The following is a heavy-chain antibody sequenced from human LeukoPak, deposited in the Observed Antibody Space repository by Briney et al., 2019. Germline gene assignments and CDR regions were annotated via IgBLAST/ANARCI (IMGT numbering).Heavy chain of an antibody. CDR2: IRYDGSNK. CDR1: GFTFSSYG. CDR3: ASYEYCSSTSCLDY. Sequence: TGGSLRLSCAASGFTFSSYGMHWVRQAPGKGLEWVAFIRYDGSNKYYADSVKGRFTISRDNSKNTLYLQMNSLRAEDTAVYYCASYEYCSSTSCLDYWGQGTLVTVSS. D-gene: IGHD2-2*01. J-gene: IGHJ4*02. V-gene: IGHV3-30*02.